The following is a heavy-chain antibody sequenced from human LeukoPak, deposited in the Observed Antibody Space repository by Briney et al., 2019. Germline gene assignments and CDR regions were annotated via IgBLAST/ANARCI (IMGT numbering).Heavy chain of an antibody. Sequence: SETLSLTCTVSGGSISTYFWSWIRQPAGKGLEWIGRIFISGITNYHPSLRSRVTIAVDTSKNQFSLRLSSVTAADTALYYCARDKYYYDTSGSNPVFDSWGQGTLVTVSS. D-gene: IGHD3-22*01. J-gene: IGHJ4*02. CDR1: GGSISTYF. CDR3: ARDKYYYDTSGSNPVFDS. CDR2: IFISGIT. V-gene: IGHV4-4*07.